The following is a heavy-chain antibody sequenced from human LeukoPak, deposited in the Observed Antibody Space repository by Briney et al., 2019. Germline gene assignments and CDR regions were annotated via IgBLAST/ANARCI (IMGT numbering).Heavy chain of an antibody. CDR1: GFTFGSYA. CDR2: IWYDGSNK. J-gene: IGHJ4*02. Sequence: LRLSCAASGFTFGSYAMDWVRQAPGKGLEWVAAIWYDGSNKYYADSVKGRFTISRDNSRNTLFLQMDSLRAEDTAVYYCARGVRTVDSWGQGTLVTVSS. V-gene: IGHV3-33*01. CDR3: ARGVRTVDS. D-gene: IGHD1-14*01.